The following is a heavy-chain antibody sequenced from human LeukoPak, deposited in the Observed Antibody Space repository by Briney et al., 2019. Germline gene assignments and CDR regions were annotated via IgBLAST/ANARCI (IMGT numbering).Heavy chain of an antibody. J-gene: IGHJ4*02. CDR1: GYTFSSYA. CDR2: ISGSGGST. V-gene: IGHV3-23*01. Sequence: GGSLRLSCAASGYTFSSYAMSWVRQAPGKGLEWVSTISGSGGSTYYADSVKGRVTISRDNSKNTLYLQMNSLRAEDTAVYYCAKRIGSCNSISCLYFDRWGQGALVTVSS. D-gene: IGHD2-2*01. CDR3: AKRIGSCNSISCLYFDR.